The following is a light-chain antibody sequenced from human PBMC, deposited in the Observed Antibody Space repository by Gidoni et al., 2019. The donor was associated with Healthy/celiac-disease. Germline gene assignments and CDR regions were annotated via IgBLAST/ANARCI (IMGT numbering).Light chain of an antibody. CDR1: SSNIGSTY. Sequence: QSVLTQPPSASGTHGQRVTISCSGSSSNIGSTYVYWYQQLPGTAPKLLIYRNNQRPSGVPDRFSGSKSGTSASLAISGLRSEDEADYYCAAWDDSLSGPGVFGGGTKLTVL. J-gene: IGLJ3*02. CDR3: AAWDDSLSGPGV. CDR2: RNN. V-gene: IGLV1-47*01.